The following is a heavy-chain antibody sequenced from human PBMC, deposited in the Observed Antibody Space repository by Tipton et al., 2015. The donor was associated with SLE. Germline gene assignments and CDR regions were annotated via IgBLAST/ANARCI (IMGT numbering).Heavy chain of an antibody. CDR2: IYYSGST. Sequence: TLSLTCTVSGGSISSHYWSWIRQPAGKGLEWIGYIYYSGSTNYNPSLKSRVTISVDTSKNQFSLKLSSVTAADTAVYYCARGASGSYYYMDVWGKGTTVTVSS. J-gene: IGHJ6*03. D-gene: IGHD3-10*01. CDR3: ARGASGSYYYMDV. V-gene: IGHV4-59*11. CDR1: GGSISSHY.